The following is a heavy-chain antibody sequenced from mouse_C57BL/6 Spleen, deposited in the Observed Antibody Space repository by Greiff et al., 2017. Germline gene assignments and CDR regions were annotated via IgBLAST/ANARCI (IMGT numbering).Heavy chain of an antibody. CDR1: GYTFTDYN. D-gene: IGHD1-1*01. CDR2: INPNNGGT. Sequence: VQLKQSGPELVKPGASVKMSCKASGYTFTDYNMHWVKQSHGKSLEWIGYINPNNGGTSYNQKFKGKATLTVNKSSSTAYMELRSLTSEDSAVYYCARQEGYYGSSPFAYWGQGTLVTVSA. J-gene: IGHJ3*01. V-gene: IGHV1-22*01. CDR3: ARQEGYYGSSPFAY.